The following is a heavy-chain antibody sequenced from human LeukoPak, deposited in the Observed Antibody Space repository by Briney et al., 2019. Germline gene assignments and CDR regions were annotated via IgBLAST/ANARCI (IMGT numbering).Heavy chain of an antibody. D-gene: IGHD2-2*01. CDR2: ISSSSSYI. V-gene: IGHV3-21*01. Sequence: GGSLRLSCAASGFTFSSYSMNWVRQAPGKGLEWVSSISSSSSYIYYADSVKGRFTISRDNAKNSLYLQMNSLRAEDTAVYYCARESCSSTSCYPDYWGQGTLVTVSS. CDR1: GFTFSSYS. CDR3: ARESCSSTSCYPDY. J-gene: IGHJ4*02.